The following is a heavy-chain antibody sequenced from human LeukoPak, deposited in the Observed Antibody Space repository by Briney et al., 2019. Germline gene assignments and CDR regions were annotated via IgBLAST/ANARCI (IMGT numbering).Heavy chain of an antibody. J-gene: IGHJ4*02. D-gene: IGHD2-21*02. Sequence: GGSLRLSCAASGLTFSSYSMNWVRQAPGKGLEWVSSISSSSSYIYYADSVKGRFTISRDNAKNSLYLQMSSLRAEDTAVYYCARGESSDCTCIDYWGQGTLVSVSS. V-gene: IGHV3-21*01. CDR1: GLTFSSYS. CDR2: ISSSSSYI. CDR3: ARGESSDCTCIDY.